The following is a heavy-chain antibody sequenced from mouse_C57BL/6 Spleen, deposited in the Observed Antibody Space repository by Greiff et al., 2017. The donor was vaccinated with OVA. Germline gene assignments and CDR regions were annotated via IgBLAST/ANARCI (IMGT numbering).Heavy chain of an antibody. CDR3: ARGGRGLAMDY. Sequence: VQLQQSGAELVRPGTSVKVSCKASGYAFTNYLIEWVKQRPGQGLEWIGVINPGSGGTNYNEKFKGKATLTADKSSSTAYMQLSSLTSADSAVYFCARGGRGLAMDYWGQGTSVTVSS. V-gene: IGHV1-54*01. D-gene: IGHD3-3*01. CDR2: INPGSGGT. CDR1: GYAFTNYL. J-gene: IGHJ4*01.